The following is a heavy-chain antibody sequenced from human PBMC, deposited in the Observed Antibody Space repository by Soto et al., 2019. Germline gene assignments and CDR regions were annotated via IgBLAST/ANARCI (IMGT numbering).Heavy chain of an antibody. V-gene: IGHV1-3*01. J-gene: IGHJ4*02. CDR1: GYTFTAYP. D-gene: IGHD3-10*01. CDR2: INVANGDT. CDR3: ARKDYYGAGIFYFDH. Sequence: ASVKVSCKASGYTFTAYPMHWVRLAPGQRLEWMGWINVANGDTGYSQKFQGRVTVTRDTSASTVYMELSSLTSEDTAVYYCARKDYYGAGIFYFDHSGQETLVTVSS.